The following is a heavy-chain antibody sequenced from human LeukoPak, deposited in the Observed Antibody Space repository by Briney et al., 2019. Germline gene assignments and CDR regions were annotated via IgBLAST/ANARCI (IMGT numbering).Heavy chain of an antibody. CDR1: GFTFSDYW. J-gene: IGHJ3*02. V-gene: IGHV3-7*01. CDR2: IKQDGSVK. Sequence: GGSLRLSCSAYGFTFSDYWMSWVRQAPGKGPEWVANIKQDGSVKYYVDSVKGRFTISRDNAKNSLYLQMNSLRAKDTAVYYCARSYCSGGSCYPSDAFDIWGQGTMVTVSS. D-gene: IGHD2-15*01. CDR3: ARSYCSGGSCYPSDAFDI.